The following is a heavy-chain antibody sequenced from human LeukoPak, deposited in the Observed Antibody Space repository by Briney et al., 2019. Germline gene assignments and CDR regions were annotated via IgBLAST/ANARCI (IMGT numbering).Heavy chain of an antibody. V-gene: IGHV5-51*01. CDR1: GYSFTTYW. Sequence: PGESLKISCKASGYSFTTYWIGWLRQVPGKGLEWVGIIYPADSTAKYSPSFQGQVTISADKSIGTAYLQWSSLKASDTAMYYCARRDSNAFDIWGQGTMVTVSS. CDR3: ARRDSNAFDI. J-gene: IGHJ3*02. D-gene: IGHD3-22*01. CDR2: IYPADSTA.